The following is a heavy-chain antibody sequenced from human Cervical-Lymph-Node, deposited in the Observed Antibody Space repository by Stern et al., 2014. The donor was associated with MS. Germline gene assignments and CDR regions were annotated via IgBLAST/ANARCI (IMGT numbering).Heavy chain of an antibody. CDR1: GFTFGDYA. CDR2: IRSKGSGGTT. Sequence: VQLVQSGGGLVQPGRSLRLSCTTSGFTFGDYATNWFRQAPGKGLEWVGFIRSKGSGGTTESAASVKDRFTISRDDSKSIAYLQLNSLKTEDTAIYYCTRGDSGSVYWGQGTLVTVSS. D-gene: IGHD3-10*01. V-gene: IGHV3-49*03. J-gene: IGHJ4*02. CDR3: TRGDSGSVY.